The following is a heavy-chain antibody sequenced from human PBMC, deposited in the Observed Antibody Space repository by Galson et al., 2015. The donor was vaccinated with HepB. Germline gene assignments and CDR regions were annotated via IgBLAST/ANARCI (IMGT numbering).Heavy chain of an antibody. CDR1: GFTFSDYH. V-gene: IGHV3-23*01. D-gene: IGHD3-3*01. Sequence: SLRLSCAVSGFTFSDYHMGWIRQAPGKGLEWVSSISHTGSKTYYADSVKGRFTISRDNSKNTLNLQMNSLRAEDTAVYYCAKDRWSSYYKDYWGQGTLVIVSS. CDR2: ISHTGSKT. J-gene: IGHJ4*02. CDR3: AKDRWSSYYKDY.